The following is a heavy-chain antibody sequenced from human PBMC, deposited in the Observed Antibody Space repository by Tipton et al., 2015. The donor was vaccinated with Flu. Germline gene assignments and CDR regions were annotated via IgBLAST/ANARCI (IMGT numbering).Heavy chain of an antibody. CDR2: IYPSGTT. V-gene: IGHV4-39*02. Sequence: GLVKPSETLSLTCTVSSGSIRSTNYFCAWIRQPPGKRLELIGSIYPSGTTYYNPSLKSRVTISVDTSKSQFSLMLRSVTAADTAVYYCARDEGETWSSTFDYWGQGTLVTVSS. CDR3: ARDEGETWSSTFDY. D-gene: IGHD6-13*01. J-gene: IGHJ4*02. CDR1: SGSIRSTNYF.